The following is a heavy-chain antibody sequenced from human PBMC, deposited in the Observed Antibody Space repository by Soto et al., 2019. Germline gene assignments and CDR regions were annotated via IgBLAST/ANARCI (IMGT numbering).Heavy chain of an antibody. CDR3: ARGGAVGITMVRGVIGYYGTDV. D-gene: IGHD3-10*01. Sequence: SETLSLTCAVSGGSISSGGYSWSWIRQPPGKGLEWIGYIYHSGSTYYNPSLKSRVTISVDRSKNQFSLKLSSVTAADTAVYYCARGGAVGITMVRGVIGYYGTDVWGQGTTVTVSS. CDR2: IYHSGST. J-gene: IGHJ6*02. V-gene: IGHV4-30-2*01. CDR1: GGSISSGGYS.